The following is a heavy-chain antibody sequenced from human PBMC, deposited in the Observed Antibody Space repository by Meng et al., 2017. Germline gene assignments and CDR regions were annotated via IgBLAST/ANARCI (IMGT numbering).Heavy chain of an antibody. J-gene: IGHJ4*02. CDR1: GFSLSTSGVG. D-gene: IGHD6-13*01. CDR3: AHCLYSSSCDY. CDR2: IYWDDDK. Sequence: QIPLKESGPAPVKTTQTLTLTCPFSGFSLSTSGVGVGWIRQPPGKALEWLALIYWDDDKRYSPSLKSRLTITKDTSKNQVVLTMTNMDPVDTATYYCAHCLYSSSCDYWGQGTLVTVFS. V-gene: IGHV2-5*02.